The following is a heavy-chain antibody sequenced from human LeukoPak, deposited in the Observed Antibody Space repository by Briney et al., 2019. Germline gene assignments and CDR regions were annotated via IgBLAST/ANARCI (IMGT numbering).Heavy chain of an antibody. CDR3: ARSTCSSGGTCYSALVY. J-gene: IGHJ4*02. CDR1: GFTFSSYW. D-gene: IGHD2-15*01. Sequence: GGSLRLSCAASGFTFSSYWMAWVRQAPGKGLEWVANIKQDGSEKYYVDSVKGRSTISRDNAKNSLYLQMNSLRAEDTAVYYCARSTCSSGGTCYSALVYWGQGTLVTVSS. CDR2: IKQDGSEK. V-gene: IGHV3-7*03.